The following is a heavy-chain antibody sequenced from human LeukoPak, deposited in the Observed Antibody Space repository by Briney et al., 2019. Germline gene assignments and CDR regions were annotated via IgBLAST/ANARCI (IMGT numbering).Heavy chain of an antibody. CDR3: AKDFRIGYSAHFDY. D-gene: IGHD2-21*01. J-gene: IGHJ4*02. V-gene: IGHV3-23*01. Sequence: PGGSLRLSCAASGFTFSSYAMSWARQAPEKGLEFVSGIYENGGTTYYADSVKGRFSISRDNSKNTLYLQMDSLRGEDTAVYYCAKDFRIGYSAHFDYWGQGALVTVSS. CDR1: GFTFSSYA. CDR2: IYENGGTT.